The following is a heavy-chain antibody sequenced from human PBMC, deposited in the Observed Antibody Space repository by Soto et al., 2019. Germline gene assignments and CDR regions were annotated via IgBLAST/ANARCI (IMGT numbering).Heavy chain of an antibody. CDR2: ISGSGDNT. CDR3: AKEMGDYYDSSGSWFDP. D-gene: IGHD3-22*01. V-gene: IGHV3-23*01. Sequence: LRLSCAASGFTFSSYVMSWVRQAPGKGLEWVSGISGSGDNTYYADSVKGRFTISRDNSKNTLFLQMNSLRAEDTALYFCAKEMGDYYDSSGSWFDPWGQGTLVTVSS. J-gene: IGHJ5*02. CDR1: GFTFSSYV.